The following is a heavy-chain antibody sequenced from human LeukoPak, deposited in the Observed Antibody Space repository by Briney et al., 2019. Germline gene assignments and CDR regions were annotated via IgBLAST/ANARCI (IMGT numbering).Heavy chain of an antibody. V-gene: IGHV4-4*02. CDR1: GFTVSSNY. CDR2: IYHSGST. J-gene: IGHJ3*02. D-gene: IGHD1-26*01. CDR3: ARDGRGLMTRRAFDI. Sequence: GSLRLSCAASGFTVSSNYMSWVRQAPGKGLEWIGEIYHSGSTNYNPSLKSRVTISVDKSKNQFSLKLRSVTAADTAVYYCARDGRGLMTRRAFDIWGQGTMVTVSS.